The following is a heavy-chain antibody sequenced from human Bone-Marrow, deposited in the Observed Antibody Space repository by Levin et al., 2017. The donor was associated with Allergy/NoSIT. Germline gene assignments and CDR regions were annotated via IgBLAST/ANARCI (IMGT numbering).Heavy chain of an antibody. V-gene: IGHV3-74*01. CDR3: ARGGANWAYYYGMDV. J-gene: IGHJ6*02. CDR1: GFPFNNYW. D-gene: IGHD1-1*01. CDR2: INGDGSSA. Sequence: LSLTCAASGFPFNNYWMHWVRQAPGKGLVWVARINGDGSSATSADSVKGRLTISRDNAKNTLYLQMHSLSAEDTAVYYCARGGANWAYYYGMDVWGQGTTVAVSS.